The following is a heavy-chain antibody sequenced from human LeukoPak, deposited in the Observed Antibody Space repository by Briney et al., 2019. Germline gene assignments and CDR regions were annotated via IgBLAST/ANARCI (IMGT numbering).Heavy chain of an antibody. V-gene: IGHV4-59*01. CDR2: IYYSGST. CDR1: GGSISSYY. D-gene: IGHD6-13*01. Sequence: SETLSLTCTVSGGSISSYYWSWIRQPPGKGLEWIGYIYYSGSTNYTPSLNSRVTISVHTSNNQFSLKLSSVTAADTAVYYCARGGQLLGYWGQGTLVTVSS. J-gene: IGHJ4*02. CDR3: ARGGQLLGY.